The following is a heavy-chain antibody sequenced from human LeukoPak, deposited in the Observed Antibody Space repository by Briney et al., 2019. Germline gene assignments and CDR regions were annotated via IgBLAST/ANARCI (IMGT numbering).Heavy chain of an antibody. J-gene: IGHJ4*02. CDR3: ARDKRPGIAAAGKGLFDY. D-gene: IGHD6-13*01. CDR1: GYTFTSYD. V-gene: IGHV1-8*03. CDR2: MNPNSGNT. Sequence: GASVKVSCKASGYTFTSYDINWVRQATGQGLEWMGWMNPNSGNTGYAQKFQGRVTITRNTSISTAYMELSSLRSEDTAVYYCARDKRPGIAAAGKGLFDYWGQGTLVTVSS.